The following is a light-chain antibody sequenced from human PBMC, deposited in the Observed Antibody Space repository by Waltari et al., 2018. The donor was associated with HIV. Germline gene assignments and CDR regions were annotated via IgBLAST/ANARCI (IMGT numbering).Light chain of an antibody. Sequence: SNSNIGAGYGVHWYQHLPGAAPKLLIYDINNRPSGVPDRFSGSKSGTSASLAITGLQVEDEGDYFCQSYDSSLNVIFGGGTKLTVL. V-gene: IGLV1-40*01. CDR1: NSNIGAGYG. CDR2: DIN. CDR3: QSYDSSLNVI. J-gene: IGLJ2*01.